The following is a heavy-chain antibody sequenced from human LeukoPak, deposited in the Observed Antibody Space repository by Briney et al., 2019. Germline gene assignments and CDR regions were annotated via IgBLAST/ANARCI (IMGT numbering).Heavy chain of an antibody. Sequence: GGSLRLSCAASGIYDMSWVRQAPGKGLDWVSSISDNDENTYYADSVKGRFTMSRDNSRNTLYLQMNNLRAEDTAVYYCAKRGYCSVASCSQTPYYFDYWGQGTLVTVSS. J-gene: IGHJ4*02. V-gene: IGHV3-23*01. CDR3: AKRGYCSVASCSQTPYYFDY. D-gene: IGHD2-15*01. CDR1: GIYD. CDR2: ISDNDENT.